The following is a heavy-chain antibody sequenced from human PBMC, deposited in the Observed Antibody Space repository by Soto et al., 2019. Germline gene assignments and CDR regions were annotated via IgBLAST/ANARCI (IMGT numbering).Heavy chain of an antibody. Sequence: TLSLTCTVSGGSINSGGYYWSWIRQLPGKGLEWIGYIYYSGSTYYNPSLKSRVTISVDTSKNQFSLKLSSVTAADTAVYYCARSRITRRVVVTTPLGYFDDWGQGTLVTVSS. D-gene: IGHD3-22*01. J-gene: IGHJ4*02. V-gene: IGHV4-31*03. CDR1: GGSINSGGYY. CDR2: IYYSGST. CDR3: ARSRITRRVVVTTPLGYFDD.